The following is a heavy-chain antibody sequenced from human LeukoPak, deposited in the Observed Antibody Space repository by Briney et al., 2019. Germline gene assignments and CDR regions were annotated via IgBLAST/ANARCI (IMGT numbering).Heavy chain of an antibody. D-gene: IGHD1-26*01. V-gene: IGHV1-18*04. J-gene: IGHJ5*02. CDR2: ISAYNGNT. CDR3: ARVPMGGLDWFDP. Sequence: ASVKVSCKASGYTFTGYYMHWVRQAPGQGLEWMGWISAYNGNTNYAQELQGRVTMTTDTSTSTAYMELRSLRSDDTAVYYCARVPMGGLDWFDPWGQGTLVTVSS. CDR1: GYTFTGYY.